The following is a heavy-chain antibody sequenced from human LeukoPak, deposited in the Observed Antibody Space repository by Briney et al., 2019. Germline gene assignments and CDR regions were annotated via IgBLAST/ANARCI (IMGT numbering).Heavy chain of an antibody. D-gene: IGHD3-22*01. Sequence: GGSLRLSCAASGFTVSSNYMSWVRQAPGKGLEWVSVIYSGGSTYYADSVKGRFTISRHNSKNTLYLQMNSLRAEDTAVYYCARDTYYYDSSGQGFDPWGQGTLVTVSS. CDR3: ARDTYYYDSSGQGFDP. CDR1: GFTVSSNY. CDR2: IYSGGST. J-gene: IGHJ5*02. V-gene: IGHV3-53*04.